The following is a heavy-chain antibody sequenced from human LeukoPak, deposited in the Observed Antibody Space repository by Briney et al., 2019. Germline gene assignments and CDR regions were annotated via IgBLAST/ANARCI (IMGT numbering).Heavy chain of an antibody. CDR3: ARPDYDSSGTDY. CDR1: GYSISSGYY. D-gene: IGHD3-22*01. J-gene: IGHJ4*02. CDR2: IYYRGST. Sequence: KPSETLSLTCTVSGYSISSGYYWGWIRQPPGRGLEWIASIYYRGSTHYNPSLASLKSRVTISGDTSKNQFSLKLSSVTAADTAVYYCARPDYDSSGTDYWGQGTLVTVSS. V-gene: IGHV4-38-2*02.